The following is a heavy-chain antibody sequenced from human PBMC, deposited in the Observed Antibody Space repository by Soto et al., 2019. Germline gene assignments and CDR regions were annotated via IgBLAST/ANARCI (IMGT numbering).Heavy chain of an antibody. CDR1: GFTFSSYA. Sequence: EVQLLESGGGLVQPGGSLRLSCAASGFTFSSYAMSWVRQAPGKGLEWVSAISGSGGSTYYADSVKGRFTISRDNSKNTLYQQMNSLSAADKAVYYCAKEVEMATITPYYFDYWGQGTLVTVSS. CDR2: ISGSGGST. CDR3: AKEVEMATITPYYFDY. D-gene: IGHD5-12*01. V-gene: IGHV3-23*01. J-gene: IGHJ4*02.